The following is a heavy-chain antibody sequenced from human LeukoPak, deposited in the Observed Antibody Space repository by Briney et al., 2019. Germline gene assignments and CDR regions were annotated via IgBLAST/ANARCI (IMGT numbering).Heavy chain of an antibody. CDR2: IKQDGGDK. V-gene: IGHV3-7*01. D-gene: IGHD6-19*01. J-gene: IGHJ4*02. CDR3: ARGDSSGWYFDY. Sequence: GGSLRLSCAASGFTFSSYWMSWVRQAPGKGLEWVANIKQDGGDKYYVDSMKGRFTISRDNAKNSLYLQMNSLRAEDTAVYYCARGDSSGWYFDYWGQGTLVTVSS. CDR1: GFTFSSYW.